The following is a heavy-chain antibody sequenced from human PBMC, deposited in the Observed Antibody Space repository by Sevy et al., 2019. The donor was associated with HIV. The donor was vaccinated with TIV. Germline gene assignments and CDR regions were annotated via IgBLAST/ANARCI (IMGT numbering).Heavy chain of an antibody. Sequence: GGSLRLSCAASGFTFTLYAIHWVRQAPGKGLEWVALISYSGTNKYYADSVKGRFTISRDDSKNTLYLQMNNLRTDDTAVYYCARVAVEYCTDDCYHRFDYWGQGTQVTVSS. V-gene: IGHV3-30-3*01. CDR2: ISYSGTNK. D-gene: IGHD2-21*02. CDR1: GFTFTLYA. CDR3: ARVAVEYCTDDCYHRFDY. J-gene: IGHJ4*02.